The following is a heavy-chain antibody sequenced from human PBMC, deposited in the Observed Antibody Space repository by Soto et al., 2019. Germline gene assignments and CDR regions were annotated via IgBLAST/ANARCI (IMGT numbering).Heavy chain of an antibody. CDR2: INPSGGST. Sequence: ASVKVSCKASGYTFTSYYMHWVRQAPGQGLEWMGIINPSGGSTSYAQKFQGRVTMTRDTSTSTVYMELSSLRSEDTAVYYCATLLTGDDFDYWGQGTLVTVSS. V-gene: IGHV1-46*01. CDR3: ATLLTGDDFDY. CDR1: GYTFTSYY. D-gene: IGHD7-27*01. J-gene: IGHJ4*02.